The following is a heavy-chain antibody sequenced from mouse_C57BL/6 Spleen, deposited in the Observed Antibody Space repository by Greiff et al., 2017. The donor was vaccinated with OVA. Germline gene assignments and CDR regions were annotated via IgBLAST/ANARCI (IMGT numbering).Heavy chain of an antibody. Sequence: QVQLKESGPGLVQPSQSLSITCTVSGFSLTSYGVHWVRQSPGKGLEWLGVIWRGGSTDYNAAFMSRLSITKDKLKGQVFFKMNSLQADDTAIYYCAKNLGYYGSSYDYAMDYWGQGTSVTVSS. CDR3: AKNLGYYGSSYDYAMDY. CDR1: GFSLTSYG. J-gene: IGHJ4*01. CDR2: IWRGGST. D-gene: IGHD1-1*01. V-gene: IGHV2-5*01.